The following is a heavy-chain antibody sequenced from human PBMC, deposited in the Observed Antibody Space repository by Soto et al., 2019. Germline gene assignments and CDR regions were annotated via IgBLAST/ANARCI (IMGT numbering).Heavy chain of an antibody. Sequence: QVQLQESGPGLVKPSQTLSLTCTVSGGSISSGDYYWSWIRQPPGKGLEWIGYIYYSGSTYYNPSLKSRVTISVDTSKSQFSLKLSSVTAADTAVYYCARAGGYSGYDVDYWGQGTLVTVSS. CDR3: ARAGGYSGYDVDY. D-gene: IGHD5-12*01. CDR1: GGSISSGDYY. CDR2: IYYSGST. V-gene: IGHV4-30-4*01. J-gene: IGHJ4*02.